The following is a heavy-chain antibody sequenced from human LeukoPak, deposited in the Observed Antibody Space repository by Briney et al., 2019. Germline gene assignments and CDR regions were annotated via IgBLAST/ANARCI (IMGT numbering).Heavy chain of an antibody. D-gene: IGHD3-10*01. CDR1: EFTFSSYW. CDR2: ISSDGSGT. J-gene: IGHJ4*02. Sequence: PGGSLSLSCAASEFTFSSYWMHWVRQAPGKGLLWVSRISSDGSGTGFADPVKGRFSISRDNAKNTLHLQMNSLRAEDTAVYYCARGGYDYGAGSYYSPFDYWGQGTLVTVSS. CDR3: ARGGYDYGAGSYYSPFDY. V-gene: IGHV3-74*01.